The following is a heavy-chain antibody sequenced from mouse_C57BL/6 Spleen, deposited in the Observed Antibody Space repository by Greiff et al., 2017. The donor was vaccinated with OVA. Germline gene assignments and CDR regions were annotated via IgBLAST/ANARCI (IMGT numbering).Heavy chain of an antibody. Sequence: VQLKESVAELVRPGASVKLSCTASGFNIKNTYMHWVKQRPEQGLEWIGRIDPANGNTKYAPKFQGKATITADTSSNTAYLQLSSLTSEDTAIYYCARDTTVVAPYFDYWGQGTTLTVSS. CDR1: GFNIKNTY. CDR2: IDPANGNT. CDR3: ARDTTVVAPYFDY. V-gene: IGHV14-3*01. J-gene: IGHJ2*01. D-gene: IGHD1-1*01.